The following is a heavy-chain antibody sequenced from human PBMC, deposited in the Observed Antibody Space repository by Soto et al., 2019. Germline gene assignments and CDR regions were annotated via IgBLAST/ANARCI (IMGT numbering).Heavy chain of an antibody. Sequence: WGSLRLAWAASGFTFSSYAMSWFRQAPGKGLEWVSAISGSGGSTYYADSVKGRFTISRDNSKNTLYLQMNSLRAEDTAVYYCAKVFGSSGWYRFEDYWGQGTLVTVSS. CDR1: GFTFSSYA. J-gene: IGHJ4*02. CDR3: AKVFGSSGWYRFEDY. V-gene: IGHV3-23*01. CDR2: ISGSGGST. D-gene: IGHD6-19*01.